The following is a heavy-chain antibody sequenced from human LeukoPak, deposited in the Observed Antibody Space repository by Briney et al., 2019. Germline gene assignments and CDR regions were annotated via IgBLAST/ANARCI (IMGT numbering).Heavy chain of an antibody. CDR1: GFTFNNYW. CDR2: IKQDGSEK. Sequence: GGSLRLSCAASGFTFNNYWMNWVRQAPGKGLEWVANIKQDGSEKYYVDSVKGRFTISRDNAKNSLFLQMNSLRAEDTAVYYCARGLGTYSSVWFRYWGQGTLVTVSS. J-gene: IGHJ4*02. D-gene: IGHD6-19*01. V-gene: IGHV3-7*03. CDR3: ARGLGTYSSVWFRY.